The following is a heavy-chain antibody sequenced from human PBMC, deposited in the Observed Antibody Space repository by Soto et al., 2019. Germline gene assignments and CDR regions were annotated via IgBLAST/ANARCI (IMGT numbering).Heavy chain of an antibody. CDR2: INHSGST. CDR3: ARASYSGYDFLLDY. J-gene: IGHJ4*02. CDR1: GGSFSGYY. V-gene: IGHV4-34*01. Sequence: QVQLQQWGAGLLKPSETLSLTCAVYGGSFSGYYWSWIRQPPGKGLEWIGEINHSGSTNYNPSPKSRVTISVDTSKNQFSLKLSSVTAADTAVYYCARASYSGYDFLLDYWGQGTLVTVSS. D-gene: IGHD5-12*01.